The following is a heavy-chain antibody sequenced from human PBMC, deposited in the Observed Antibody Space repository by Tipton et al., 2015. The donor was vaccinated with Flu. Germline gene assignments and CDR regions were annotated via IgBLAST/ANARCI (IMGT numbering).Heavy chain of an antibody. CDR2: INHSGST. J-gene: IGHJ6*02. CDR1: GGSFSGYY. V-gene: IGHV4-34*01. D-gene: IGHD3-3*01. Sequence: LRLSCAVYGGSFSGYYWSWIRQPPGKGLEWIGEINHSGSTNYNPSLKSRVTMSVDTSKNQFSLKLSSVTAADTAVYYCARDGDDDFWSGYRQADYYGMDVWGQGTTVTVSS. CDR3: ARDGDDDFWSGYRQADYYGMDV.